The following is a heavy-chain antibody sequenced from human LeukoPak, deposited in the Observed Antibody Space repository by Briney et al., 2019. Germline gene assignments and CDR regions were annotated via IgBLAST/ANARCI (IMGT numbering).Heavy chain of an antibody. CDR2: ISYSGST. V-gene: IGHV4-59*01. CDR3: AREPGFDSSGYLNWFDP. CDR1: GGSISSYY. J-gene: IGHJ5*02. Sequence: SETLSLTCTVSGGSISSYYWSWIRQPAGKGLEWIACISYSGSTKYNPSLKSRVTISVDTSKNQLSLKLSSVTAADTAVYYCAREPGFDSSGYLNWFDPWGQGTLVTVSS. D-gene: IGHD3-22*01.